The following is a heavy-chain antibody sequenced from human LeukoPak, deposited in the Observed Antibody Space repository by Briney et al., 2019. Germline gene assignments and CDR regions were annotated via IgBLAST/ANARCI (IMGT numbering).Heavy chain of an antibody. D-gene: IGHD2-2*01. Sequence: GGSLRLSCAASGFTVSSNYMSWVRQAPGKGLEWVSVIYSGGSTYYADSVKGRFTISRHSSKNTLYLQMNSLRAEDTAVYYCARVATYCSSTSCYGEYFDYWGQGTLVTVSS. CDR2: IYSGGST. J-gene: IGHJ4*02. V-gene: IGHV3-53*04. CDR1: GFTVSSNY. CDR3: ARVATYCSSTSCYGEYFDY.